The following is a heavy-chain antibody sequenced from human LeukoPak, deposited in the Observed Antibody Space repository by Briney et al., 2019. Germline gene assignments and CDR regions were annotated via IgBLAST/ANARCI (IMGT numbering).Heavy chain of an antibody. J-gene: IGHJ4*02. D-gene: IGHD3-9*01. CDR3: ARVLDVLRYFEWLDY. CDR2: INPNSGGT. Sequence: ASVKVSCKASGYTFTGYYMHWVRQAPGQGLEWMGCINPNSGGTNYAQKFQGRVTMTRDTSISTAYMELSRLRSDDTAVYYFARVLDVLRYFEWLDYWGQGTLVTVSS. V-gene: IGHV1-2*02. CDR1: GYTFTGYY.